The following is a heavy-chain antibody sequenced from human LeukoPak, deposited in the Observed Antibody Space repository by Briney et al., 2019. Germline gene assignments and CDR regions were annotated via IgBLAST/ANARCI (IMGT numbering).Heavy chain of an antibody. CDR1: GFTFSNYA. CDR3: AKDATLRFFDY. CDR2: LSGSGGRT. D-gene: IGHD5/OR15-5a*01. J-gene: IGHJ4*02. Sequence: GGSLRLSCAASGFTFSNYAMSWVRQAPGRGLEWVSSLSGSGGRTNYADSVNGRFTISRDNSKSTLFLQLSSLRAEDTAVYYCAKDATLRFFDYWGPGTLVTVSS. V-gene: IGHV3-23*01.